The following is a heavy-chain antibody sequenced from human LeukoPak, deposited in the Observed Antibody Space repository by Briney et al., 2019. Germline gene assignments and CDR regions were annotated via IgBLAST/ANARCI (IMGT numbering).Heavy chain of an antibody. CDR2: IYHSGST. D-gene: IGHD1-26*01. V-gene: IGHV4-38-2*02. CDR1: GYSISSGYY. CDR3: ARRQIGGSYYVGAFDI. Sequence: SETLSLTCTVSGYSISSGYYWGWIRQPPGKGLEWIGSIYHSGSTYYNPSPKSRVTISVDTSKNQFSLKLSSMTAADTAVYYCARRQIGGSYYVGAFDIWGQGTMVTVSS. J-gene: IGHJ3*02.